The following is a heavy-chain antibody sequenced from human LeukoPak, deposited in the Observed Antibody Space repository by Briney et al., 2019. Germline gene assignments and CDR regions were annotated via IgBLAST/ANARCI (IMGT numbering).Heavy chain of an antibody. D-gene: IGHD2-2*01. CDR1: GFTFSRSS. V-gene: IGHV3-21*01. Sequence: GGSLRLSCAASGFTFSRSSMNWVRQAPGKGLEWVSSIDTRGRGDYYADSVKGRFTISRDNARNSLYLQMNSLRAEDTAVYYCAREGFIHQDLDYWGQETLVTVSS. CDR3: AREGFIHQDLDY. CDR2: IDTRGRGD. J-gene: IGHJ4*02.